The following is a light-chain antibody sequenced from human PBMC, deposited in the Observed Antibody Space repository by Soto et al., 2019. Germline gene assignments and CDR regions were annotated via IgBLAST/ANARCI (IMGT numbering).Light chain of an antibody. Sequence: QTVVTQPPSTSGTPGQRVTISCSGSSSNIGSNAVNWHQQLPGTAPKLLIYNNNQRPSGVPDRFSGSKSGTSASLAISGLQSDDEADYYCAAWDDSLNGVEFGGGTKLTVL. V-gene: IGLV1-44*01. CDR2: NNN. CDR1: SSNIGSNA. CDR3: AAWDDSLNGVE. J-gene: IGLJ3*02.